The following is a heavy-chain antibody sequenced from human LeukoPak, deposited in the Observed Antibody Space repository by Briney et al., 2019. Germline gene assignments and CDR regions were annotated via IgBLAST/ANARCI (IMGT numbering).Heavy chain of an antibody. Sequence: SETLSLTCTVSGGSISSYYWSWIRQPPGKGLEWIGYIYYSGSTNYNPSLKSRVTISVDTSKNQFSLKLSSVTAADTAVYYCANSSGWFYDAFDIWGQGTMVTVSS. CDR1: GGSISSYY. J-gene: IGHJ3*02. CDR3: ANSSGWFYDAFDI. V-gene: IGHV4-59*01. CDR2: IYYSGST. D-gene: IGHD6-19*01.